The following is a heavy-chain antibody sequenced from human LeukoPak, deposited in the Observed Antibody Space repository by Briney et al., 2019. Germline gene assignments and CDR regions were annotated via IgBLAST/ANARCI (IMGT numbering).Heavy chain of an antibody. CDR2: ISYDGSNK. Sequence: PGGSLRLSCAASGFTFSSYAMHWVRQAPGKGLEWVAVISYDGSNKYYADSVKGRFTISRDNSKNTLYLQMNSLRAEDTAAYYCATGVDYWGQGTLVTVSS. CDR1: GFTFSSYA. V-gene: IGHV3-30*04. D-gene: IGHD4-17*01. J-gene: IGHJ4*02. CDR3: ATGVDY.